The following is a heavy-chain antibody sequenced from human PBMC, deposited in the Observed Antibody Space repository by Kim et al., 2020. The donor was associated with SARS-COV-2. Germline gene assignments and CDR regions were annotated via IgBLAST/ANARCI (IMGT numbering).Heavy chain of an antibody. V-gene: IGHV4-39*01. CDR3: ARRKGNGHQLDY. Sequence: SGTLSLICTVSGGSIRTSSYYWGWIRQPPGKGLEWLGNIYYSGNTYYNPSLKTRVSISIDTSKNQFSLNLNSVTAADTAVYYCARRKGNGHQLDYCGQGT. D-gene: IGHD1-1*01. CDR1: GGSIRTSSYY. CDR2: IYYSGNT. J-gene: IGHJ4*02.